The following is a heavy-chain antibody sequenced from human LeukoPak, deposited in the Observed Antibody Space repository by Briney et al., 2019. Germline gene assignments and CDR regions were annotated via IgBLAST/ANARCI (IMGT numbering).Heavy chain of an antibody. CDR2: ISASGVMT. Sequence: HPGGSLRLSCAASGFTFTNYAMTWVRQAPGKGLEWVSSISASGVMTYYADSVKGRFTVSRDNSKNSLYLQMNSLRAEDTAVYYCAKDHSGSNTMGYWGQGTLVTVSS. V-gene: IGHV3-23*01. D-gene: IGHD6-19*01. CDR1: GFTFTNYA. J-gene: IGHJ4*02. CDR3: AKDHSGSNTMGY.